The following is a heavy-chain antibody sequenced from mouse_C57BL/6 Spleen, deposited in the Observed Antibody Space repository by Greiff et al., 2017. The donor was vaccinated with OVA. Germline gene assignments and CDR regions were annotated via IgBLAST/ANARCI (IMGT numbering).Heavy chain of an antibody. V-gene: IGHV6-6*01. Sequence: EVMLVESGGGLVQPGGSMKLSCAASGFTFSDAWMDWVRQSPEKGLEWVAEIRNKANNHATYYAVTVKGRLTSSSDDSQSSVYLQMNSLRADDTGVYYCTKAHASYSQAWFDYWGQGTLVTVSA. CDR2: IRNKANNHAT. CDR3: TKAHASYSQAWFDY. D-gene: IGHD6-5*01. CDR1: GFTFSDAW. J-gene: IGHJ3*01.